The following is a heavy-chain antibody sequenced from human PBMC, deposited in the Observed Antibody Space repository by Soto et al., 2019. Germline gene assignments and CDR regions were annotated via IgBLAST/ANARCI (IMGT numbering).Heavy chain of an antibody. CDR1: GGSISSSIYY. V-gene: IGHV4-39*01. J-gene: IGHJ4*02. D-gene: IGHD4-17*01. CDR3: ATHGATVITPRFDY. CDR2: IYYSGST. Sequence: QLQLQESGPGLVKPSETLSLTCTVSGGSISSSIYYWGWIRQPPGKGLEWIGSIYYSGSTYYNPSLKSRVTIXXXMXXIQFSLKLTSVTAADTAVYYCATHGATVITPRFDYWGQGTLVTVSS.